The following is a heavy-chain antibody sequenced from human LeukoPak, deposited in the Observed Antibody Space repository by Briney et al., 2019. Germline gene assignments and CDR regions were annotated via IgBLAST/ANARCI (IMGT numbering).Heavy chain of an antibody. CDR3: ARENMGTIGHLDY. D-gene: IGHD1-1*01. CDR1: GFTFSSYE. J-gene: IGHJ4*02. CDR2: SRSDGTT. V-gene: IGHV3-48*03. Sequence: GFLRLSCAASGFTFSSYEMKWVRQAPGKGLEWVSYSRSDGTTYYADSVKGRFTISRDNAKNSLYLQMNSLRAEDTAVYYCARENMGTIGHLDYWGQGTLVTVSS.